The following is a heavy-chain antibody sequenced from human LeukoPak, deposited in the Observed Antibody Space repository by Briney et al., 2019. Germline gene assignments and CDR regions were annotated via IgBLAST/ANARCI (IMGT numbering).Heavy chain of an antibody. CDR2: ISGSVRSI. J-gene: IGHJ1*01. Sequence: PGGSLRLSCTASGFTFSDYYMSWVRRAPGGGLESVSYISGSVRSISYADSVKGRFTISRDNSKNTLYLQMNSLRAEDTAVYYCARVSYSSSGGYFQHWGQGTLVTVSS. V-gene: IGHV3-11*01. CDR1: GFTFSDYY. CDR3: ARVSYSSSGGYFQH. D-gene: IGHD6-13*01.